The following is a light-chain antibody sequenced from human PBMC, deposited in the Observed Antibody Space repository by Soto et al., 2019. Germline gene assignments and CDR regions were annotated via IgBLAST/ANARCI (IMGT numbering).Light chain of an antibody. CDR2: EVS. Sequence: QSALTQPASVSGSPGQSITISCTGTSSDVGGYKYVSWYQQHPGKAPKLMIYEVSNRSSGVSNRFSGSKSGNTASLTISGLQAEDEADYYCSSYIRSRIDYVFGTGTKLTVL. CDR1: SSDVGGYKY. V-gene: IGLV2-14*01. J-gene: IGLJ1*01. CDR3: SSYIRSRIDYV.